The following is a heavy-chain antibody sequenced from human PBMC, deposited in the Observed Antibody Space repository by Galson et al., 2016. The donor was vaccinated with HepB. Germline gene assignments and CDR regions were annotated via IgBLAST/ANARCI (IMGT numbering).Heavy chain of an antibody. CDR3: AREGDGTNTLTYYYGMDV. Sequence: SLRLSCAASGFNFDDYAMHWVRRRPGKGLEWVSGITLDSGNVVYADSVKGRLTISRDNAKRSLYLQMNSLTPEDTAVYYCAREGDGTNTLTYYYGMDVWGQGTTVTVSS. CDR1: GFNFDDYA. CDR2: ITLDSGNV. D-gene: IGHD5-24*01. V-gene: IGHV3-9*01. J-gene: IGHJ6*02.